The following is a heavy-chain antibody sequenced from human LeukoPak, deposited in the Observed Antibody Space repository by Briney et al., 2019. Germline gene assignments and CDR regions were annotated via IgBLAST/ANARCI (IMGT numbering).Heavy chain of an antibody. CDR1: GFTFSSYG. V-gene: IGHV3-30*03. CDR3: ATGWLSRPYYFDY. CDR2: ISDDGTRK. J-gene: IGHJ4*02. Sequence: GRSLRLSCAASGFTFSSYGIHWVRLAPGKGLEWVAVISDDGTRKYYADSVQGRFTISRDNSKNTLYLQMNSLRAEDTAVYYCATGWLSRPYYFDYWGQGTLVTVSS. D-gene: IGHD5-24*01.